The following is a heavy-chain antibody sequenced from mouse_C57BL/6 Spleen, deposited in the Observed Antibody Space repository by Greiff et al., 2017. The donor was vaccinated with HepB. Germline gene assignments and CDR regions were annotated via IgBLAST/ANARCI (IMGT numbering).Heavy chain of an antibody. CDR2: ISSGSSTI. D-gene: IGHD1-1*01. V-gene: IGHV5-17*01. CDR3: AREGITTVVADY. Sequence: EVNLVESGGGLVKPGGSLKLSCAASGFTFSDYGMHWVRQAPEKGLEWVAYISSGSSTIYYADTVKGRFTISRDNAKNTLFLQMTSLRSEDTAMYYGAREGITTVVADYWGQGTTLTVSS. J-gene: IGHJ2*01. CDR1: GFTFSDYG.